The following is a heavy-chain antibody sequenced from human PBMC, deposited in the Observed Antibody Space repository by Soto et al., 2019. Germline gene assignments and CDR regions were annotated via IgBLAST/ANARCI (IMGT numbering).Heavy chain of an antibody. Sequence: GASVKVSCKASGGTFSSYAISWVRQAPGQGLEWMGGIIPIFGTANYAQKFQGRVTITADESTSTAYMELSSLRSEDTAFYYCVGSGTDVWVSKEDYWFDPWGQGTLVTVSS. CDR3: VGSGTDVWVSKEDYWFDP. D-gene: IGHD3-10*01. J-gene: IGHJ5*02. V-gene: IGHV1-69*13. CDR1: GGTFSSYA. CDR2: IIPIFGTA.